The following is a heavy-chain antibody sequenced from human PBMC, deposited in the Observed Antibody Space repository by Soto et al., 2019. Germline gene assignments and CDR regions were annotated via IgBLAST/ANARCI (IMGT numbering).Heavy chain of an antibody. D-gene: IGHD6-13*01. V-gene: IGHV4-30-2*01. J-gene: IGHJ6*02. Sequence: SETLSLTCAVSGGSISSGGYSWSWIRQPPGKGLEWIGYIYHSGSTYYNPSLKSRVTISVDRSKNQFSLKLSSVTAADTAVYYCARKRRSSWYYYYYGMDVWGQGTTVTVSS. CDR1: GGSISSGGYS. CDR2: IYHSGST. CDR3: ARKRRSSWYYYYYGMDV.